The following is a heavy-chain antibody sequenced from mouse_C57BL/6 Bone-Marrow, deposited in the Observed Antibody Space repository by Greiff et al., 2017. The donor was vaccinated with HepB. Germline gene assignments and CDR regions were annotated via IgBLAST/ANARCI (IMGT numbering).Heavy chain of an antibody. J-gene: IGHJ2*01. CDR1: GYTFTSYW. CDR3: ARRGYYGSGGDY. Sequence: QVQLQQPGAELVKPGASVKLSCKASGYTFTSYWMQWVKQRPGQGLEWIGEIDPSDSYTNYNQKFKGKATLTVDTSSSTAYMQLSSLTSEDSAVYYCARRGYYGSGGDYWGQGTTLTVSS. CDR2: IDPSDSYT. V-gene: IGHV1-50*01. D-gene: IGHD1-1*01.